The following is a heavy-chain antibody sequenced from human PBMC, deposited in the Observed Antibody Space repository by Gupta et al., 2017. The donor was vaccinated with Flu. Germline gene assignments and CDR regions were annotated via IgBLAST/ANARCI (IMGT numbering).Heavy chain of an antibody. J-gene: IGHJ4*02. D-gene: IGHD3-22*01. V-gene: IGHV1-69*02. CDR1: GGTFSSYT. CDR2: IIPILGIA. Sequence: QVQLVHSGAEVKKPGSSVKVYCKASGGTFSSYTISWVRQAPGQGLEWMGRIIPILGIANYAQKFQGRVTITADKSTSTAYMELSNLRSEDTAVYYCARGGASSGYSFDYWGQGTLVTVSS. CDR3: ARGGASSGYSFDY.